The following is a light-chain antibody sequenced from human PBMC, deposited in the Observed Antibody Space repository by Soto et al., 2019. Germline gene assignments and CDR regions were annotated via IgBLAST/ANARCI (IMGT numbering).Light chain of an antibody. CDR2: AAS. CDR1: QGISTY. J-gene: IGKJ4*01. V-gene: IGKV1-6*01. CDR3: LQDYNYPLT. Sequence: AIQMTQSPPSLSASVVDRVTITCRASQGISTYLGWYQQRPGKAPRVLIYAASSLQSGVPSRFSGSGSGTDFTLTISSLQPEDFATYYCLQDYNYPLTFGGGTKVDIK.